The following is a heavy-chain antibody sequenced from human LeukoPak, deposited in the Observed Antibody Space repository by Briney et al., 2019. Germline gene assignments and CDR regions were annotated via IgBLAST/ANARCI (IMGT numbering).Heavy chain of an antibody. V-gene: IGHV3-48*03. CDR1: GFTFSSYA. J-gene: IGHJ6*02. Sequence: GGSLRLSCAASGFTFSSYAMNWVRQAPGKGLEWVSYITNNGTTIYYADSVKGRFTISRDNAENSLYLQMNSLRAEDTAIYYCARDQWLAYYYHGMDVWGQGTTVTVSS. CDR2: ITNNGTTI. D-gene: IGHD6-19*01. CDR3: ARDQWLAYYYHGMDV.